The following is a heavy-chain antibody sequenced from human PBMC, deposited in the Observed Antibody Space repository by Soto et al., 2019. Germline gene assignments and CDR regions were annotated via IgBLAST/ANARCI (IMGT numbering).Heavy chain of an antibody. CDR3: ASSGMLGSRSLAGITTNWFDP. CDR2: IIPIFGTA. V-gene: IGHV1-69*06. Sequence: GXSAKGSYKASGGTFSSYAISWVRQAPVQGLEWMGGIIPIFGTANYAQKFQGRVTITADKSTSTAYMELSSLRSEDTAVYYCASSGMLGSRSLAGITTNWFDPWGQGTPVTVSS. J-gene: IGHJ5*02. D-gene: IGHD1-20*01. CDR1: GGTFSSYA.